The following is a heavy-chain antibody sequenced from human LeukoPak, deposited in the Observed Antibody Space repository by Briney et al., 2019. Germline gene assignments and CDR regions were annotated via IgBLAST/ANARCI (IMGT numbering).Heavy chain of an antibody. J-gene: IGHJ5*02. D-gene: IGHD1-1*01. CDR2: IIPIFGTA. V-gene: IGHV1-69*13. CDR1: GGTFSSYA. Sequence: ASVKVSCKASGGTFSSYAISWVRQAPGQGLEWMGGIIPIFGTANYAQKFQGRVTITADESTSTAYMELSSLRSEDTAVYYCARGLGLENWFGPWGQGTLVTVSS. CDR3: ARGLGLENWFGP.